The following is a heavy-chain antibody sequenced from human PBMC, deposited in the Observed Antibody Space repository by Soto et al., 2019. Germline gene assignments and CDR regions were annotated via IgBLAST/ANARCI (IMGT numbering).Heavy chain of an antibody. CDR3: ARRPGIVGAKGAFDI. CDR1: GGSISSGGYY. Sequence: TLSLTCTVSGGSISSGGYYWSWIRQHPGKGLEWIGYIYYSGSTYYNPSLKSRVTISVDTSKNQFSLKLSSVTAADTAVYYCARRPGIVGAKGAFDIWGQGTMVTVSS. CDR2: IYYSGST. D-gene: IGHD1-26*01. J-gene: IGHJ3*02. V-gene: IGHV4-31*03.